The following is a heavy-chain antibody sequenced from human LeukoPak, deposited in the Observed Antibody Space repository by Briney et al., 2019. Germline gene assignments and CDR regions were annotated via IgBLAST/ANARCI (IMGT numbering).Heavy chain of an antibody. Sequence: GGSLRLSCAVSGFSFSDYWMSWVRQAPGKGLEWVANIKQDGSEKYYVDSVKGRFTISRDNAKNPLYLQMNSLRAEDTAVYYCATPLSGSYYGHDYWGQGTLVTVSS. CDR3: ATPLSGSYYGHDY. CDR2: IKQDGSEK. V-gene: IGHV3-7*01. J-gene: IGHJ4*02. CDR1: GFSFSDYW. D-gene: IGHD1-26*01.